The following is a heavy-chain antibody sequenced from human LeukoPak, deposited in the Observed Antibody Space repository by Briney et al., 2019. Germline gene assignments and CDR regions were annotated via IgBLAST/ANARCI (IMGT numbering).Heavy chain of an antibody. D-gene: IGHD2-2*01. CDR1: GFAYSNYG. J-gene: IGHJ4*02. CDR3: AKDGLSGGYCRSTSCAPDY. V-gene: IGHV3-30*02. CDR2: IRFDGREE. Sequence: GSLRLSCPASGFAYSNYGMYWVRQAPANGLEWVAFIRFDGREEDYARSLKGRFTIARDNSRNTLYLEMNSLRPEDTAMYYCAKDGLSGGYCRSTSCAPDYWGQGTLVTVAS.